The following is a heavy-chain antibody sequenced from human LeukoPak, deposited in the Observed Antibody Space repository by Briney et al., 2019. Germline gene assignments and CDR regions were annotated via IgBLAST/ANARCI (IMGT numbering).Heavy chain of an antibody. V-gene: IGHV1-2*02. CDR1: GYTFTGYY. CDR2: INPNSGGT. CDR3: ARSYSYGSRPFFDY. Sequence: GASVKVSCKASGYTFTGYYMHWVRQAPGQGLEWMGWINPNSGGTNYAQKFQGRVTMTRDTSISTAYMELSRLRSDDTAVYYCARSYSYGSRPFFDYWGHGTLVTVSS. J-gene: IGHJ4*01. D-gene: IGHD5-18*01.